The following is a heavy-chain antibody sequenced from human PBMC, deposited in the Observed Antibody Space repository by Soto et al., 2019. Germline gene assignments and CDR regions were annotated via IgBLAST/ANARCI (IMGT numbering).Heavy chain of an antibody. CDR3: ARDSRSGWNYERWFDP. Sequence: SETLSLTCTVSGGSISSYYWSWIRQPPGKGLEWIGYIYYSGSTNYNPSLKSRVTISVDTSKNQFSLKLSSVTAADTAVYYCARDSRSGWNYERWFDPWGQGTLVTVSS. CDR1: GGSISSYY. J-gene: IGHJ5*02. D-gene: IGHD1-7*01. V-gene: IGHV4-59*01. CDR2: IYYSGST.